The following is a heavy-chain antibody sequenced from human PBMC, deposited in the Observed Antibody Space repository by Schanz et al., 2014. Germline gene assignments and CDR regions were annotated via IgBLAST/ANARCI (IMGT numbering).Heavy chain of an antibody. Sequence: VQLLESGGGLVQPGGSLRLSCAASGFIFSNSWMSWVRQAPGKGLEWVAVIWYNGSNKYYADSVRGRFTISRDNAKNSLYLQMNSLRVDDTAVYYCAREFVNWGQGTLVTVSS. CDR3: AREFVN. CDR2: IWYNGSNK. V-gene: IGHV3-33*08. J-gene: IGHJ1*01. D-gene: IGHD2-21*01. CDR1: GFIFSNSW.